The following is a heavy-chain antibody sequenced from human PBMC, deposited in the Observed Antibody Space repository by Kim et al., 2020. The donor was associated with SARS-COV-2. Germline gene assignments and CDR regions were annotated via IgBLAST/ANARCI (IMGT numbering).Heavy chain of an antibody. CDR3: ARDGHYGSGSWHFDY. Sequence: SETLSLTCTVSGGSISSSSYYWGWIRQPPGKGLEWIGSIYYSGSTYYNPSLKSRVTISVDTSKNQFSLKLSSVTAADTAVYYCARDGHYGSGSWHFDYWGQGTLVTVSS. D-gene: IGHD3-10*01. CDR2: IYYSGST. J-gene: IGHJ4*02. CDR1: GGSISSSSYY. V-gene: IGHV4-39*07.